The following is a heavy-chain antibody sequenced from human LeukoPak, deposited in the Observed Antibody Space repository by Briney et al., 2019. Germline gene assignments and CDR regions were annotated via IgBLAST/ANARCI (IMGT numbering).Heavy chain of an antibody. D-gene: IGHD3-16*02. CDR2: ISSSGSHM. V-gene: IGHV3-21*01. CDR3: ARLTFGGVIGFDY. Sequence: GRSLRLSCAASGFTFSSYSMNWVRQAPGKGLEWVSSISSSGSHMYYADSVKGRFTISRDNAKNSLYLQMNSLRAEDTAVYYCARLTFGGVIGFDYWGQGTLVTVSS. J-gene: IGHJ4*02. CDR1: GFTFSSYS.